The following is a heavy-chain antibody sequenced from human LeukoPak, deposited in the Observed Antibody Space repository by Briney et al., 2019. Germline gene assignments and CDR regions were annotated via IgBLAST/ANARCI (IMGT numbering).Heavy chain of an antibody. J-gene: IGHJ4*02. V-gene: IGHV1-18*01. CDR1: GYTFTSYG. CDR3: ARIDPDQYSSSSFY. CDR2: ISAYNGNT. D-gene: IGHD6-6*01. Sequence: ASVKVSCKASGYTFTSYGISWVRQAPGQGLEWMGWISAYNGNTNYAQKLQGRVTMTTDTSTSTAYMELRSLRSDDTAVYYCARIDPDQYSSSSFYWGQGTLVTVSS.